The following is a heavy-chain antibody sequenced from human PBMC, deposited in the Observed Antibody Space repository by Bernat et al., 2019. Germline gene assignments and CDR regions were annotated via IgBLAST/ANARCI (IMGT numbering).Heavy chain of an antibody. Sequence: QVQLQEWGAGLLKPSETLSLTCAVYGGSFSGFYWSWIRQPPGKGLEWIGEINHSGSTNYNPSLKSRVTISVDTSKNQFSLKLSSVTAADTAVYYCAIIAARNYYYYYYIDVWGKGTTVTVSS. J-gene: IGHJ6*03. D-gene: IGHD6-6*01. CDR3: AIIAARNYYYYYYIDV. CDR2: INHSGST. CDR1: GGSFSGFY. V-gene: IGHV4-34*01.